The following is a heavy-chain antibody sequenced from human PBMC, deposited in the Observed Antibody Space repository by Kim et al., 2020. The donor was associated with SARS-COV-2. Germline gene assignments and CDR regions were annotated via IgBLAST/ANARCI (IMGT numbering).Heavy chain of an antibody. CDR1: GFTFSSYS. D-gene: IGHD5-12*01. CDR2: ISSSSSYI. CDR3: ARGGYSGYGSKGRFPEKPWYFDL. J-gene: IGHJ2*01. Sequence: GGSLRLSCAASGFTFSSYSMNWVRQAPGKGLEWVSSISSSSSYIYYADSVKGRFTISRDNAKNSLYLQMNSLRAEDTAVYYCARGGYSGYGSKGRFPEKPWYFDLWGRGTLVTVSS. V-gene: IGHV3-21*01.